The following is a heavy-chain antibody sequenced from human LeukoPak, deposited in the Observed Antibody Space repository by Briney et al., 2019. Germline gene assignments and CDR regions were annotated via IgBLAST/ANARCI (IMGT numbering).Heavy chain of an antibody. CDR1: GFTFSSYS. Sequence: PGRSLRLSCAASGFTFSSYSMNWVRQAPGKGLEWVSSISSSSSYIYYADSVKGRFTISRDNAKNSLYLQMNSLRAEDTAVYYCAREHDYDILTGYYPLDYWGQGTLVTVSS. J-gene: IGHJ4*02. D-gene: IGHD3-9*01. CDR3: AREHDYDILTGYYPLDY. CDR2: ISSSSSYI. V-gene: IGHV3-21*01.